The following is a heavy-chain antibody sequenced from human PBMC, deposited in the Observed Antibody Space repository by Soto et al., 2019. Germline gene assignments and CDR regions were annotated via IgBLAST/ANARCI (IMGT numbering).Heavy chain of an antibody. V-gene: IGHV3-48*02. CDR3: ARDLGWAFDC. CDR1: GFTFSSFS. Sequence: EVQLVESGGGLVQRGGSLRLSCAASGFTFSSFSMNWVRQAPGRGLEWISYIGGGGRLISYADSVKGRFAISRDNAQNSLYLQMARLRDEDTAVYYCARDLGWAFDCWGQGTLVTVSS. J-gene: IGHJ4*02. D-gene: IGHD6-19*01. CDR2: IGGGGRLI.